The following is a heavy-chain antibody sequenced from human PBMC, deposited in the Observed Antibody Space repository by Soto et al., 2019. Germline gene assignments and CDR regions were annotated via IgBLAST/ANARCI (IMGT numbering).Heavy chain of an antibody. CDR1: GYTFTSYG. V-gene: IGHV1-18*01. J-gene: IGHJ4*02. CDR3: ARDLPPVDY. Sequence: QVQWVQSGAEVKKPGPSVKASGKASGYTFTSYGTSWGRQPPGQGLEWMGWISAYNGNTNNAQKLQGRVTMTTDTSTSTAYMELRSLRSDDTAVYYCARDLPPVDYWGQGTLVTVSS. CDR2: ISAYNGNT.